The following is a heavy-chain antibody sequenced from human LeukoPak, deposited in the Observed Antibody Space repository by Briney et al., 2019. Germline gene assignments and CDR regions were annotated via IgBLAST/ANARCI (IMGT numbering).Heavy chain of an antibody. Sequence: SETLSLTCSVSGGSISSSSYYWGWIRQPPGKGLEWIGTNYYSGSTYYNPSLKSRVTISVDTSKNQFSLKLSSVTAADTAVYYCARHTADGTIAAPPPVMNWFDPWGQGTLVTVSS. CDR2: NYYSGST. V-gene: IGHV4-39*01. CDR3: ARHTADGTIAAPPPVMNWFDP. D-gene: IGHD6-6*01. CDR1: GGSISSSSYY. J-gene: IGHJ5*02.